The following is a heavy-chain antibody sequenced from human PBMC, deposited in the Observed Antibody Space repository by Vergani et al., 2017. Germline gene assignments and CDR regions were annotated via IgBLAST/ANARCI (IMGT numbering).Heavy chain of an antibody. V-gene: IGHV4-31*03. CDR1: GGSISSGGYY. Sequence: QVQLQESGPGLVKPSQTLSLTCTVSGGSISSGGYYWSWIRQHPGKGLEWIGYIYYSGSTYYNPSLKIRVTISVDTSKNQFSLKLSSVTAADTAVYYCARYGAYCSSTSCSNNAFDIWGQGTMVTVSS. J-gene: IGHJ3*02. D-gene: IGHD2-2*01. CDR2: IYYSGST. CDR3: ARYGAYCSSTSCSNNAFDI.